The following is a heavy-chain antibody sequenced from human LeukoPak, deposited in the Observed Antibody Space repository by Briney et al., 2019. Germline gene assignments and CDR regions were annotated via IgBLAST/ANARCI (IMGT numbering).Heavy chain of an antibody. Sequence: GGSLRLSCAASGFTFSNYEMHWVRQAPGKGLEWVSYISSSGSDIYYADSVKGRFTISRDNAKNSLYLHMNSLRAEDTAVYYCARDYGGSSPFDYWGQGALVTVSS. V-gene: IGHV3-48*03. D-gene: IGHD4-23*01. CDR3: ARDYGGSSPFDY. CDR2: ISSSGSDI. J-gene: IGHJ4*02. CDR1: GFTFSNYE.